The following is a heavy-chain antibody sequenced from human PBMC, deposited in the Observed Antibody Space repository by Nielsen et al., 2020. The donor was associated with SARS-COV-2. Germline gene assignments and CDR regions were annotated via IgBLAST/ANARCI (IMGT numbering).Heavy chain of an antibody. J-gene: IGHJ4*02. CDR1: GGSIRSYY. CDR3: AKGTDSRKQGY. D-gene: IGHD6-13*01. Sequence: SETLSLTCTVSGGSIRSYYWSWIRQPPGKGLEWIGYIYYSGSTNYNPSLKSRVAISVDTSKNQFSLKLSSVTAADTAVYYCAKGTDSRKQGYWGQGTLVTVSA. V-gene: IGHV4-59*12. CDR2: IYYSGST.